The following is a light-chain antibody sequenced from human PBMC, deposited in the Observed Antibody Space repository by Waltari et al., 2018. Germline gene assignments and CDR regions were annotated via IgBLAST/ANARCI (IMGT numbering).Light chain of an antibody. V-gene: IGLV2-14*03. J-gene: IGLJ2*01. Sequence: QSLLTQPASVSGSPGQSITLPSTGTSSAVGASDSVSWFQQHPGKVPKFMIFDVHKRPSGVSDRFTGSKSGNTASLTISGLQAEDEADYYCSSYTTSNTLLFGGGTKLTVL. CDR1: SSAVGASDS. CDR2: DVH. CDR3: SSYTTSNTLL.